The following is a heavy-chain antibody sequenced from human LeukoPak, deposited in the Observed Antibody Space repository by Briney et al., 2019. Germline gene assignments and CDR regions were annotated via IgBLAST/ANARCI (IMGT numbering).Heavy chain of an antibody. CDR1: GFTFSSYS. J-gene: IGHJ5*01. CDR3: ARDEFYGVNWAVS. V-gene: IGHV3-21*01. CDR2: ISSSSSYI. D-gene: IGHD4-17*01. Sequence: GGSLRLSCAASGFTFSSYSMNWVRQAPGKGLEWVSSISSSSSYIYYADSVKGRFTISRDNAKNSLYLQMNSLRAEDTAVYYGARDEFYGVNWAVSWGKGTLVTVSS.